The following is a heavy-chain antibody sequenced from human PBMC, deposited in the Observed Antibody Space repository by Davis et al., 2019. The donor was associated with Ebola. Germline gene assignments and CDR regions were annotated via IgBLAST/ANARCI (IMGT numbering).Heavy chain of an antibody. CDR1: GGTFSSYA. CDR3: ARDQHEWWSGESHDYDYGMEV. Sequence: AASVKVSCKASGGTFSSYAISWVRQAPGQGLEWMGWISAYNGNTNYAQKLQGRVTMTTDTSTSTAYMELRSLRSDDTAVYYCARDQHEWWSGESHDYDYGMEVWGQGTTVTVSS. J-gene: IGHJ6*02. D-gene: IGHD3-3*01. CDR2: ISAYNGNT. V-gene: IGHV1-18*01.